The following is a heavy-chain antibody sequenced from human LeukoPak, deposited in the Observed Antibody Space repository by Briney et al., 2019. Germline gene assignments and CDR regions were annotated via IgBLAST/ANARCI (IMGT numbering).Heavy chain of an antibody. J-gene: IGHJ4*02. V-gene: IGHV3-30*18. CDR1: GFTFSSYG. CDR3: AKDWDTAMVTNY. Sequence: GGSLRLSCAASGFTFSSYGMHWVRQAPGKGLEWVAVKSYDGSNKYYADSVKGRFTISRDNSKNTLYLQMNSLRAEDTAVYYCAKDWDTAMVTNYWGQGTLVTVSS. D-gene: IGHD5-18*01. CDR2: KSYDGSNK.